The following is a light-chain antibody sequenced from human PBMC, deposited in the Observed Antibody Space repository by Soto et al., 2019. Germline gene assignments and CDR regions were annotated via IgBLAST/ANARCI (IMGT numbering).Light chain of an antibody. V-gene: IGKV1-5*01. CDR1: QSVRNW. J-gene: IGKJ1*01. Sequence: DIQMTQSPSTLFASVGDRVTITCRASQSVRNWLAWYQQKPGRAPQLLIYDSSTLEPGVPSRFRGSGSGTEFTLTIKGLQPDDFATYYCQQYDGYSPQTFGQGTKGDIK. CDR2: DSS. CDR3: QQYDGYSPQT.